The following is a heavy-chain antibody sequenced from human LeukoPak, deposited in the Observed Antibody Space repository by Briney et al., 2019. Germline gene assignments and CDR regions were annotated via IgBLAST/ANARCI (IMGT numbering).Heavy chain of an antibody. CDR2: FDPQEGET. V-gene: IGHV1-24*01. Sequence: GASVKVSCKVSGNTLIELSIHWVRQAPGKGLEWMGGFDPQEGETIYAQKFQGRVTLTEDTSTDTAYMELSSLRSEDTAVYYCATGRMVVVPAALDYWGQGTLVTVSS. CDR3: ATGRMVVVPAALDY. D-gene: IGHD2-2*01. CDR1: GNTLIELS. J-gene: IGHJ4*02.